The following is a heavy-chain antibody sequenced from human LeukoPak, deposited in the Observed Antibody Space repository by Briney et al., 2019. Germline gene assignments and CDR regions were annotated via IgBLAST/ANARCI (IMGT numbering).Heavy chain of an antibody. Sequence: SVKVSCKASGGTFSSYAISWVRQAPGQGLEWMGGIIPIFGTANYAQKFQGRVTITADESTSTAYMELSSLRAEDTAVYYCARYAPGTYNWNDDPEGAFDIWGQGTMVTVSS. D-gene: IGHD1-1*01. CDR3: ARYAPGTYNWNDDPEGAFDI. CDR2: IIPIFGTA. V-gene: IGHV1-69*13. J-gene: IGHJ3*02. CDR1: GGTFSSYA.